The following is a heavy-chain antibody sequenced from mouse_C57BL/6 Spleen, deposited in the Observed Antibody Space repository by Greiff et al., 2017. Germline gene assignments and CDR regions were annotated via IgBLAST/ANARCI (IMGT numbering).Heavy chain of an antibody. CDR2: ILGGGIP. J-gene: IGHJ3*01. Sequence: QVQLKQSGPGLVAPSQSLSITCTVSGFSLPSYGVDWVRQPPGKGLAWLGVILGGGIPHSTSALMSRLSISKDNSKSQVFLKMNSLQTDDTAMYYCAKRYYGSCAYWGQGTLVTVAA. D-gene: IGHD1-1*01. CDR1: GFSLPSYG. CDR3: AKRYYGSCAY. V-gene: IGHV2-9*01.